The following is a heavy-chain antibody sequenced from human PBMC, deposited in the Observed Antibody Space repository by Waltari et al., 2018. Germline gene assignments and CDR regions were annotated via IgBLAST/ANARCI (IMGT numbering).Heavy chain of an antibody. CDR3: AREERSGFDY. J-gene: IGHJ4*02. D-gene: IGHD1-1*01. V-gene: IGHV3-33*01. CDR2: IWYDGSNK. CDR1: GFTFSSYG. Sequence: QVQLVESGGGVVQPGRSLRLSCAASGFTFSSYGMPWVRQAPGKGLEWVAVIWYDGSNKYYADAVKGRFTNTRDNSKNTLYLQINSLRAEDTAVYYCAREERSGFDYWGQGTLVTVSS.